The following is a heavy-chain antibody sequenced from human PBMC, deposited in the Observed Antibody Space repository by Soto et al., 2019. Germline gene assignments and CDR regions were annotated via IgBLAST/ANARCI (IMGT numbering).Heavy chain of an antibody. CDR1: GGTFSNDI. V-gene: IGHV1-69*08. Sequence: QVQLVQSGAEVKKPGSSVKVSCKTSGGTFSNDIITWVRQAPGQGLEWMGRIIPLLDVADYAQKFQGRVTMTADKAPGTAYMELNSRRSEDTAVYYCARDSPIGSTFSGYDAIDYWGQGTLVTASS. J-gene: IGHJ4*02. D-gene: IGHD5-12*01. CDR2: IIPLLDVA. CDR3: ARDSPIGSTFSGYDAIDY.